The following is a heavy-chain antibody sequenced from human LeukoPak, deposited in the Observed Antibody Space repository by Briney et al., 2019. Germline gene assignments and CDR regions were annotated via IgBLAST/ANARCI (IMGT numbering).Heavy chain of an antibody. CDR2: IYPGDSDT. V-gene: IGHV5-51*01. J-gene: IGHJ4*02. CDR3: ARLVAPQDTASPIGSFDY. D-gene: IGHD5-18*01. Sequence: GESLKISCRGSGYSFTSYWIGWVRQMPGKGLEWMGIIYPGDSDTRYSPSFQGQVTISADKSISAAYLQWCSLKASDTAMYYCARLVAPQDTASPIGSFDYWGQGTLVTVSS. CDR1: GYSFTSYW.